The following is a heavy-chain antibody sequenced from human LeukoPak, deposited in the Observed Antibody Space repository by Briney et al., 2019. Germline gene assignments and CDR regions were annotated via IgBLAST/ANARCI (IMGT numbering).Heavy chain of an antibody. D-gene: IGHD1-26*01. CDR1: GYSFTSYY. J-gene: IGHJ6*02. V-gene: IGHV1-2*02. CDR3: ARVVGATPYYYYGMDV. Sequence: GESLKISCKGSGYSFTSYYMHWVRQAPGQGLEWMGWINPNSGGTNYAQKFQGRVTMTRDTSISTAYMELSRLRSDDTAVYYCARVVGATPYYYYGMDVWGQGTTVTVSS. CDR2: INPNSGGT.